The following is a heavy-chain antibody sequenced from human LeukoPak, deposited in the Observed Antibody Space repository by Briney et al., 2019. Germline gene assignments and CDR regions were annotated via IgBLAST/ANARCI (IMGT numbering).Heavy chain of an antibody. CDR1: GNAFITYA. Sequence: ASVKVSCKASGNAFITYAMYWVRQAPGQRLEWMGWINDGDGDTRYSQRFQGRVTMTRDTSARTAYTELSSLRSEDTAVYYCASDAFDIWGQGTMVTVSS. CDR2: INDGDGDT. J-gene: IGHJ3*02. CDR3: ASDAFDI. V-gene: IGHV1-3*01.